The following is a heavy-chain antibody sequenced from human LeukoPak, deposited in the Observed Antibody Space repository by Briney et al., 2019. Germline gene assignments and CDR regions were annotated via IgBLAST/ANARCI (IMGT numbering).Heavy chain of an antibody. CDR2: SRNKANSYTP. Sequence: PGGSLRLSCAASGFTFSDHYMDWVRQSPGKGLGWVARSRNKANSYTPEYAASVKGRFTISRDDSKNSLYLQMNSLKTDDTAVYYCARGGSSGWSLYHFDHWGQGTLVTVS. D-gene: IGHD6-19*01. V-gene: IGHV3-72*01. J-gene: IGHJ4*02. CDR3: ARGGSSGWSLYHFDH. CDR1: GFTFSDHY.